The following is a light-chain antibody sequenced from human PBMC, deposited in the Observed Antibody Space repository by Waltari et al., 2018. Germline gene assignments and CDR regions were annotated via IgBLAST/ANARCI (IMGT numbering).Light chain of an antibody. Sequence: DIQMTQSPSSLSASVGDRVTITCRASQAISNSLAWSQQKPGKVPKLLIYAASTLQSGVPSRFSGSGSGTDFTLTISSLQPEDIATYYCQKYNRAPRTFGQGTKVEIE. CDR1: QAISNS. J-gene: IGKJ1*01. CDR3: QKYNRAPRT. CDR2: AAS. V-gene: IGKV1-27*01.